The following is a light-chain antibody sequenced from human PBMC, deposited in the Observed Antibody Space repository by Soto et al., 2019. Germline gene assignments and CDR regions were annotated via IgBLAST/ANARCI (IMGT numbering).Light chain of an antibody. V-gene: IGLV4-69*01. CDR3: QTWGTGIQV. CDR1: SGHSSYA. J-gene: IGLJ2*01. Sequence: HLVLTQSPSASASLGASVKLTCTLDSGHSSYAIAWHQQQPEKGPRYLMKLNGDGSHSKGDGIPDRFSGSSSGAERYLTISSLQSEDEADYYCQTWGTGIQVFGGGTKLTVL. CDR2: LNGDGSH.